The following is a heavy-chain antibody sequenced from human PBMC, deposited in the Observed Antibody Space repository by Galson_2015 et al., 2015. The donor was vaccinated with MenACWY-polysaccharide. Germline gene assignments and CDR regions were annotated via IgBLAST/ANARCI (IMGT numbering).Heavy chain of an antibody. CDR1: GFTFNNYA. V-gene: IGHV3-23*01. J-gene: IGHJ6*02. CDR2: ISGSGGST. CDR3: AKDRCMWLGMDV. Sequence: SLRLSCAASGFTFNNYAMSWVRQAPGKGLEWVSAISGSGGSTYYADSVKGRFTISRDNSKNTLYLQMNSLRAEDTAVYYCAKDRCMWLGMDVWGQGTTVTVSS. D-gene: IGHD2-8*01.